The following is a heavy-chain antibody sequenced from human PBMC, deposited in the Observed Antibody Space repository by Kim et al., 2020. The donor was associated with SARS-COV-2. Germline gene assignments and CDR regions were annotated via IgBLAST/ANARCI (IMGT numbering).Heavy chain of an antibody. CDR1: GTSISSGGYF. Sequence: SETLSPTCTVSGTSISSGGYFWSWIRQHPGKGLEWIGYIFYSGTTYYNPSLKSRVSISXDRSKNQFSVILSSVTVADTAVYYCARVGGGAYYFDYLGQG. D-gene: IGHD3-16*01. CDR3: ARVGGGAYYFDY. V-gene: IGHV4-31*03. J-gene: IGHJ4*02. CDR2: IFYSGTT.